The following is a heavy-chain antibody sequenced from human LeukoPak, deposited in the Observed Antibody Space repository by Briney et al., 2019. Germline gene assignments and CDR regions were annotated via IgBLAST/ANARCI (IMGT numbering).Heavy chain of an antibody. Sequence: GESLKISYKGSGYSFTNYWIGWVRQMPGKGLEWMGIIYPGDSDAKYSPSFQGRVTISADKSISTAYLQWSSLRASDTAMYYCARRIYDTSGDYMYVWGKGTTVTVSS. CDR3: ARRIYDTSGDYMYV. CDR2: IYPGDSDA. CDR1: GYSFTNYW. D-gene: IGHD3-22*01. J-gene: IGHJ6*03. V-gene: IGHV5-51*01.